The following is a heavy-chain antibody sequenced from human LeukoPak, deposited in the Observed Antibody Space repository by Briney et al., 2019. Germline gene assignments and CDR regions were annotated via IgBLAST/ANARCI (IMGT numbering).Heavy chain of an antibody. V-gene: IGHV1-2*02. D-gene: IGHD2-21*01. J-gene: IGHJ5*02. CDR1: GYTFTDYY. CDR2: INPNTGGT. Sequence: EASVKVSCKTSGYTFTDYYLHWVRQAPGQGPEWMGWINPNTGGTSFAQRFQGRVTMTRDTSITTVYMEVSWLTSDDTAIYYCARADRLHGGPYLIGPWGQGTLVTVSS. CDR3: ARADRLHGGPYLIGP.